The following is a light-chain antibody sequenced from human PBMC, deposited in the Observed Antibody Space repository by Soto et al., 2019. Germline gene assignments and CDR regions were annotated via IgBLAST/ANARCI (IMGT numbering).Light chain of an antibody. CDR3: SSDTSTNTYV. CDR1: SSDVGGYNY. CDR2: DVS. Sequence: QSALTQPASVSGSPGQSITISCTGTSSDVGGYNYVSWYQQHPGTAPKLMIYDVSNRPSGVSNRFSGSKSGNTASLTISGLQAEDEADYYCSSDTSTNTYVFGPGTKVTVL. J-gene: IGLJ1*01. V-gene: IGLV2-14*01.